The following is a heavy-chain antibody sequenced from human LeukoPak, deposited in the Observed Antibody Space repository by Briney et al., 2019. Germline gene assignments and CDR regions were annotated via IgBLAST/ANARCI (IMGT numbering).Heavy chain of an antibody. Sequence: ASVKVSCKVSGYTLTELSMHWVRQAPAKGLEWMGGFDPEDGETIYAQKIQSRVTMTEDTSTDTAYMDLSRLGYEDAAVFYCATCLAYWGQGTLVTVSS. CDR2: FDPEDGET. CDR1: GYTLTELS. CDR3: ATCLAY. V-gene: IGHV1-24*01. J-gene: IGHJ4*02.